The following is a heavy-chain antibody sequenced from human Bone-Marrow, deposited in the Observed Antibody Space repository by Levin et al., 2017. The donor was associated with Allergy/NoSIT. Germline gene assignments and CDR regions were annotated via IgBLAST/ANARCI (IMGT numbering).Heavy chain of an antibody. V-gene: IGHV2-5*02. CDR2: IYWDDDK. CDR1: GFSLSSRDMG. CDR3: AHLSRGDAFDV. J-gene: IGHJ3*01. Sequence: KVSGPTLVKPTQTLTLTCTFSGFSLSSRDMGVGWIRQPPGKALEWLALIYWDDDKRYSPSLKSRLSITTDTSKSQVVLTMTNMDPVDTATYYCAHLSRGDAFDVWGPGTLVTVSS.